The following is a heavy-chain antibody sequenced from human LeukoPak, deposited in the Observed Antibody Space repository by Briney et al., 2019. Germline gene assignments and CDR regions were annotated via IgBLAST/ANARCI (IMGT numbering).Heavy chain of an antibody. CDR2: IFYSGST. D-gene: IGHD3-22*01. CDR1: GGSISSSSYY. V-gene: IGHV4-39*07. CDR3: ARGGHYYDSSGYFLMGGAFDI. J-gene: IGHJ3*02. Sequence: KSSETLSLTCTVSGGSISSSSYYWGWVRQPPGKGLEWIGNIFYSGSTYYSPSLKSRVTISLDTSRNQFSLKLNSVTAADTAVYYCARGGHYYDSSGYFLMGGAFDIWGQGTMVTVSS.